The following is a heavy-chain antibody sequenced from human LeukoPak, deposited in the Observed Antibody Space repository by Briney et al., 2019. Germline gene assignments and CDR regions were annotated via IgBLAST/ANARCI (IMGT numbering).Heavy chain of an antibody. Sequence: PGRSLRLSCAASGFTFSSYGMHWVRQAPGKGLEWVAVISYDGSNKYYADSVKGRFTISRDNSKNTLYLQMNSLRAEDTAVYYCAKDGPGMDVWGQGTTVTVSS. V-gene: IGHV3-30*18. CDR3: AKDGPGMDV. CDR2: ISYDGSNK. J-gene: IGHJ6*02. CDR1: GFTFSSYG.